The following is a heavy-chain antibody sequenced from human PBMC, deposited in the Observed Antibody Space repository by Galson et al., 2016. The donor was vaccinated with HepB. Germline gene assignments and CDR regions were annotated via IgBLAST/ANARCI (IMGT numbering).Heavy chain of an antibody. Sequence: PALVKPTQTLTLTCTFSGFSLSTSGMCLSWIRQPPGKALEWLAFIDWDDDKYYSKSLRTRLTISKDTSKNQVVLTMTNVDPVDTATYYCARTWRDSGSGSYYDPYFDYWGRGTLVTVSS. V-gene: IGHV2-70*01. CDR1: GFSLSTSGMC. CDR2: IDWDDDK. J-gene: IGHJ4*02. CDR3: ARTWRDSGSGSYYDPYFDY. D-gene: IGHD3-10*01.